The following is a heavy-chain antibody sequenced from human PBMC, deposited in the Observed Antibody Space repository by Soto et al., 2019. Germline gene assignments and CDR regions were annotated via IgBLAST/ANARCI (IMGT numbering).Heavy chain of an antibody. CDR3: AMGDSWKLVDD. J-gene: IGHJ4*02. D-gene: IGHD3-16*01. V-gene: IGHV4-59*01. Sequence: SETLSLTCTVSDDCISSSYWSWIRQSPGKGLEWIGYIYHSGSPNYNPSLKGRATISMDTSENKFSLNLRSVTAADTAVYYCAMGDSWKLVDDWGQGTLVTVSS. CDR1: DDCISSSY. CDR2: IYHSGSP.